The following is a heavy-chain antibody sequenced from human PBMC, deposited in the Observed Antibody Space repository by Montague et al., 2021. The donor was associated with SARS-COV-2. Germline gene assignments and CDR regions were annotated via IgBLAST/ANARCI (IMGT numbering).Heavy chain of an antibody. Sequence: PALVIPPQTLTLTCTFSGFSLSTSGMCVSWIRQPPGKALEWLARIDWDDDKYYSTSLKTRLTISKDTSKNQVVLTMTNMDPVDTATYYCARTHYDILPGYYYDMDVWGQGTTVTVSS. CDR2: IDWDDDK. V-gene: IGHV2-70*11. CDR3: ARTHYDILPGYYYDMDV. D-gene: IGHD3-9*01. J-gene: IGHJ6*02. CDR1: GFSLSTSGMC.